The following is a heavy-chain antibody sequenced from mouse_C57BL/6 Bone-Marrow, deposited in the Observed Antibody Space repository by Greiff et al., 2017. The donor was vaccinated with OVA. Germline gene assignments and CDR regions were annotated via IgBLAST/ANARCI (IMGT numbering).Heavy chain of an antibody. Sequence: QVQLQQSGAELVRPGPSVKVSCKASGYAFTNYLIEWVKQRPGQGLEWIGVINPGSGGTNYNEKFKGKATLTADKSSSTAYMQLSSLTSEDSAVYFCARTLYYYGSSYWYFDVWGTGTTVTVSS. V-gene: IGHV1-54*01. J-gene: IGHJ1*03. D-gene: IGHD1-1*01. CDR3: ARTLYYYGSSYWYFDV. CDR1: GYAFTNYL. CDR2: INPGSGGT.